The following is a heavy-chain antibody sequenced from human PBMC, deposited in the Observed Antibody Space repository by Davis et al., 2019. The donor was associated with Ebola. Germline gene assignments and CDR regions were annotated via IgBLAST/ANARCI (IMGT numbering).Heavy chain of an antibody. D-gene: IGHD6-13*01. CDR3: ARERIAAAGTQHYYYFGMDV. Sequence: ASVKVSCKASGYTFTSYDINWVRQATGQGLEWMGWINPNSGGTNYAQKFQGWVTMTRNTSISTAYMELSRLRSDDTAVYYCARERIAAAGTQHYYYFGMDVWGQGTTVTVSS. CDR1: GYTFTSYD. J-gene: IGHJ6*02. CDR2: INPNSGGT. V-gene: IGHV1-2*04.